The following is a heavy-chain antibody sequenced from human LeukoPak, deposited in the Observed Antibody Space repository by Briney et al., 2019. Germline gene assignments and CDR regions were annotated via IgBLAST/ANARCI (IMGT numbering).Heavy chain of an antibody. CDR1: GFTFSTSS. Sequence: GGSLRLSCAASGFTFSTSSLTWVRQAPGKGLEWVSSSSSRSYIYYADSVKGRFTISRDNAKNSLYLQMNSLGAEDTAVYYCAREGGFCFGDTCRFFDFWGQGTLVTVSS. CDR3: AREGGFCFGDTCRFFDF. D-gene: IGHD2-15*01. J-gene: IGHJ4*02. CDR2: SSSRSYI. V-gene: IGHV3-21*01.